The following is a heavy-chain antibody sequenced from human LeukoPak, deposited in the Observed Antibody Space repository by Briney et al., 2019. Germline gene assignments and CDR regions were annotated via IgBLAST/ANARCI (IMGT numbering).Heavy chain of an antibody. J-gene: IGHJ5*02. V-gene: IGHV3-23*01. CDR1: GFTFSSYA. Sequence: PGGSLRLSCAASGFTFSSYAMSWVRQAPGQGLEWVSAISGSGGSAYYADSVKGRFTISRDNSKNTLYLQMNRLRVEDTAVYHCPKPGFYDSSGYSPHFDPWGQGTLVTVSS. CDR2: ISGSGGSA. D-gene: IGHD3-22*01. CDR3: PKPGFYDSSGYSPHFDP.